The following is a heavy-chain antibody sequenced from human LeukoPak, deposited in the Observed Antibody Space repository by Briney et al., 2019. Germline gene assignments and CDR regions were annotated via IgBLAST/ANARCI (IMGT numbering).Heavy chain of an antibody. CDR2: INHSGST. J-gene: IGHJ4*02. D-gene: IGHD3-22*01. V-gene: IGHV4-39*07. CDR3: AMSYYYDSSGYYFDY. Sequence: SETLSLTCTVSGGSISSGGYYWSWIRQPPGKGLEWIGEINHSGSTNYNPSLKSRVTISVDTSKNQFSLKLSSVTAADTAVYYCAMSYYYDSSGYYFDYWGQGTLVTVSS. CDR1: GGSISSGGYY.